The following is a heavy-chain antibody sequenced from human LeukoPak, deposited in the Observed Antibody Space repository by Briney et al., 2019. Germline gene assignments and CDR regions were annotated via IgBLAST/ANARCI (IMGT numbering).Heavy chain of an antibody. CDR1: GFTFSSYA. D-gene: IGHD3-3*01. V-gene: IGHV3-30-3*01. CDR2: ISYDGSNK. J-gene: IGHJ6*02. CDR3: ARDDYDLWSDLIIILGIYYYGMDV. Sequence: GGSLRLSCAASGFTFSSYAMHWVRQAPGKGLEWVAVISYDGSNKYYADSVKGRFTISRDNSKNTLYLQMNSLRAEDTAVYYCARDDYDLWSDLIIILGIYYYGMDVWGQGTTVTVSS.